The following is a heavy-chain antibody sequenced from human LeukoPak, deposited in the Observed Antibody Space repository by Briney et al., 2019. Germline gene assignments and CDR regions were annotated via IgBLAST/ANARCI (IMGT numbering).Heavy chain of an antibody. J-gene: IGHJ4*02. V-gene: IGHV5-51*01. CDR2: IYPGDSDT. CDR1: GYSFTSYW. D-gene: IGHD3-22*01. Sequence: GESLKISCKGSGYSFTSYWIGWVRQMPGKGLEWMGIIYPGDSDTRYSPSFQGQVTISADKSISTAYLQWSSLKASDTAMYYCARLSKYYYDSSGYYPSYWGQGTLVTVSS. CDR3: ARLSKYYYDSSGYYPSY.